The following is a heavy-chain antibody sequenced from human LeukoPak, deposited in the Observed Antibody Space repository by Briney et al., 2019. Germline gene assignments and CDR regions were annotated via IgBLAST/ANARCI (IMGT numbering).Heavy chain of an antibody. Sequence: SDTLSLTCTVSGGSISSYYWSWIRQPPGKGLEWIGYIYYSGSTNYNPSLKSRVTISVDTSKNQFSLKLSSVTAADTAVYYCASEIAVAGIGIDYWGQGTLVTVSS. D-gene: IGHD6-19*01. CDR2: IYYSGST. CDR3: ASEIAVAGIGIDY. V-gene: IGHV4-59*07. CDR1: GGSISSYY. J-gene: IGHJ4*02.